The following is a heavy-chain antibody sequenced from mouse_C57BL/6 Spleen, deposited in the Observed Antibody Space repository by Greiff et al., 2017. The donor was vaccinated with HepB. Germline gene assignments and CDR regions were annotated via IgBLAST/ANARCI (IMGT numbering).Heavy chain of an antibody. CDR2: ISSGSSTI. J-gene: IGHJ3*01. V-gene: IGHV5-17*01. CDR3: ARSPSRQLRLPWFAY. CDR1: GFTFSDYG. Sequence: EVQLVESGGGLVKPGGSLKLSCAASGFTFSDYGMHWVRQAPEKGLEWVAYISSGSSTIYYADTVKGRFTISRDNAKNTLFLQMTSLRSEDTAMYYCARSPSRQLRLPWFAYWGQGTLVTVSA. D-gene: IGHD3-2*02.